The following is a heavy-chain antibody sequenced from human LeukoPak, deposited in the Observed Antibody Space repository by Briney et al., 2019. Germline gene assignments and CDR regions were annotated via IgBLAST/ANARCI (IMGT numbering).Heavy chain of an antibody. J-gene: IGHJ4*02. CDR1: GFTFSSYW. V-gene: IGHV3-7*01. CDR2: IKQDGSEK. D-gene: IGHD4-17*01. CDR3: ARSPDDYGDYFDY. Sequence: GGSLRLSCVASGFTFSSYWMSWVRQAPGKGLEWVANIKQDGSEKYYVDSVKGRFTISRDNAKNSLYLQMNSLRAEDTAVYYCARSPDDYGDYFDYWGQGTLVAVSS.